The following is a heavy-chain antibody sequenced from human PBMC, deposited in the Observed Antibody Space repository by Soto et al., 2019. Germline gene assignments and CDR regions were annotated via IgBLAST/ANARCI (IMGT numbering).Heavy chain of an antibody. Sequence: GGSLRLSCAASGFTFSSYSMNWVRQAPGKGLEWVSSISSSSSYIYYADSVKGRFTISRDNAKNSLYLQMNSLRAEDTAVYYCARDRRSRHRPLAVSAQRTTVTVSS. CDR3: ARDRRSRHRPLAV. CDR2: ISSSSSYI. D-gene: IGHD1-26*01. CDR1: GFTFSSYS. J-gene: IGHJ6*02. V-gene: IGHV3-21*01.